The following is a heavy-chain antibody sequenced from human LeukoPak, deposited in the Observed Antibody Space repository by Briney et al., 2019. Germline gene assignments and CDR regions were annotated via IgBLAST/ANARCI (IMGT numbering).Heavy chain of an antibody. Sequence: SVKVSCKASGGTFSNYAISWVRQAPGQGLEWMGGIIPIFGTANYAQKFQGRVTITADESTSTAYMELSSLRSEDTAVYYCARGDSAYDLFGHIDYWGQGTLVTVSA. CDR2: IIPIFGTA. CDR3: ARGDSAYDLFGHIDY. V-gene: IGHV1-69*13. CDR1: GGTFSNYA. J-gene: IGHJ4*02. D-gene: IGHD5-12*01.